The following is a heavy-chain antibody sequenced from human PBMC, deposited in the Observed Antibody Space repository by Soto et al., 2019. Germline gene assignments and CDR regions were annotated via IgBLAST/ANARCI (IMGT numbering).Heavy chain of an antibody. J-gene: IGHJ4*02. D-gene: IGHD6-19*01. CDR1: GYTFTSYA. Sequence: GASVKVSCKASGYTFTSYAMHWVRQAPGQRLEWMGWINAGNGNTKYSQKFQGRVTITRDTSTSTAYMELRSLRSDDTAVYYCARAGRVPWLPVDYWGQGTLVTVSS. CDR3: ARAGRVPWLPVDY. CDR2: INAGNGNT. V-gene: IGHV1-3*01.